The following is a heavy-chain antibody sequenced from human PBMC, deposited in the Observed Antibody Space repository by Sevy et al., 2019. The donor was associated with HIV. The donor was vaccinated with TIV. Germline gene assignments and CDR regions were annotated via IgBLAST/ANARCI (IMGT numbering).Heavy chain of an antibody. Sequence: GESLKISCKGSGYSFTSYWIGWVRQMPGKGLEWMGIIYPGDSDTRYSPSFQGKVTISADKSISTAYLQWSSLKASDTAMYYCARLKVPSAILVAFDYWGQGTLVTVSS. CDR2: IYPGDSDT. CDR1: GYSFTSYW. CDR3: ARLKVPSAILVAFDY. D-gene: IGHD2-2*01. J-gene: IGHJ4*02. V-gene: IGHV5-51*01.